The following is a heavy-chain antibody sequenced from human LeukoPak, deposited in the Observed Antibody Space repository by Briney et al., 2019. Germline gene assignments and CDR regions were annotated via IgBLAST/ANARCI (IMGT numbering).Heavy chain of an antibody. CDR3: TTWGSSGWGWYFDL. CDR2: IKSKSNGGTT. CDR1: GFHFPDAW. J-gene: IGHJ2*01. V-gene: IGHV3-15*07. Sequence: GGSLRLSCAASGFHFPDAWMNWVRQAPGQGLEWVGRIKSKSNGGTTDYGAPVKGRFTISRDDSNNTLYLQMDSLKTEDTAVYFCTTWGSSGWGWYFDLWGRGALVTVSS. D-gene: IGHD6-19*01.